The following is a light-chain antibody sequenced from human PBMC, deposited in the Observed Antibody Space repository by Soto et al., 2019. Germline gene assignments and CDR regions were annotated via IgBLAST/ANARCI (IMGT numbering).Light chain of an antibody. V-gene: IGKV3-11*01. CDR1: QSVSSY. CDR2: AAS. CDR3: QQRSNWPQIT. Sequence: EIVLTQSPATLSLSPGERATLSCRASQSVSSYLAWYQQKPGQAPRLLIYAASNRATDIPARFSGSGSGTDFTLTISSLEPEDFAVYYWQQRSNWPQITFGQGTRLEIK. J-gene: IGKJ5*01.